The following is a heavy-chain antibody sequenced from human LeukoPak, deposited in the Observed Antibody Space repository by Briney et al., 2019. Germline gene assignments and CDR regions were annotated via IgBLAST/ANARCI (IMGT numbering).Heavy chain of an antibody. D-gene: IGHD5-12*01. CDR3: AKDAGIYNYYYYYMDV. V-gene: IGHV3-30*18. Sequence: GGSLRLSCAASGFTFSSYGMHWVRQAPGKGLEWVAVISYDGSNKYYADSVKGRFTISRDNSKNTLYPQMNSLRAEDTAVYYCAKDAGIYNYYYYYMDVWGKGTTVTISS. CDR2: ISYDGSNK. J-gene: IGHJ6*03. CDR1: GFTFSSYG.